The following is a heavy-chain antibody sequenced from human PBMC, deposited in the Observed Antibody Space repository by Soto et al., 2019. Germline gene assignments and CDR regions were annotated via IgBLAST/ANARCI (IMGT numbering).Heavy chain of an antibody. CDR1: GFTFSDYA. CDR2: IWHDGLNE. D-gene: IGHD2-21*01. CDR3: TRGRGYACNCGVGLDE. J-gene: IGHJ1*01. V-gene: IGHV3-33*08. Sequence: QERLVESGGGVVQPGRSLRLSCAVSGFTFSDYAMHWVRQAPGKGLEWVALIWHDGLNEFYADSVRGRSTIARDMSNNTLSQHTNGQCSADTAVYYCTRGRGYACNCGVGLDEWGQGTLVTVSS.